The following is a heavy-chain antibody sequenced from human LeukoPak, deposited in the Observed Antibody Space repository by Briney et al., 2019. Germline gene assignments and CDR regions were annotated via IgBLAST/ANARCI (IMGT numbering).Heavy chain of an antibody. V-gene: IGHV3-48*01. CDR3: ARDASIFGLLGEVDY. J-gene: IGHJ4*02. Sequence: GGSLRLSCAASGFTFSSYAMTWVRQAPGKGLEWVSYITRSSGTIHYADSVKGRFTISRDNAKNSLSLQMNSLRADDTAVYFCARDASIFGLLGEVDYWGQGTLVTVSS. CDR2: ITRSSGTI. CDR1: GFTFSSYA. D-gene: IGHD3/OR15-3a*01.